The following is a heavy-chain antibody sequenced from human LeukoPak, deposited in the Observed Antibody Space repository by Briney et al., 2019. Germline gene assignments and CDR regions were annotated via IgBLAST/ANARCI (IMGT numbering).Heavy chain of an antibody. Sequence: GGSLRLSCAASGFTVSSSYMSWVRQAPGKGLEWVSVIYSGGSTHYADSVKGRFTISRDSSKNTLYLQMNSLRVEDTAVYYCARDPYGSGSYLYWGQGTLVTVSS. CDR2: IYSGGST. V-gene: IGHV3-66*01. CDR1: GFTVSSSY. CDR3: ARDPYGSGSYLY. J-gene: IGHJ4*02. D-gene: IGHD3-10*01.